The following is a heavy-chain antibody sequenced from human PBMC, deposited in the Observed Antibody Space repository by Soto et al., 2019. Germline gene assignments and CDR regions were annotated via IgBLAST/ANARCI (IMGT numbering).Heavy chain of an antibody. CDR2: IHHSGTT. J-gene: IGHJ4*02. CDR1: GGSISSNW. CDR3: ARHITLATMRGFDY. D-gene: IGHD3-22*01. V-gene: IGHV4-4*01. Sequence: QVQLQESGPGLVKPSGTLSLTCSVSGGSISSNWWSWVRQPPGNGLEWIGEIHHSGTTNYNPSLRSRVTITLDKSKNQLSLNLNSVTAADTAFYCCARHITLATMRGFDYWGKGTMVTVSS.